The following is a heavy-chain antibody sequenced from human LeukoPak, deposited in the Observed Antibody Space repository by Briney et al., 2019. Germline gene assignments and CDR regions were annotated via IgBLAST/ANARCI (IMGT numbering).Heavy chain of an antibody. CDR2: NFASGTT. Sequence: SETLSLTCTVSGGSISNYYWSWIRKPAGKGLEWLGRNFASGTTHDNPSLKSRVTVSVDTSKNQFSLRLTSVTAADTAVYYCTRDPGHYGVDVWGQGTTVTVSS. J-gene: IGHJ6*02. CDR1: GGSISNYY. V-gene: IGHV4-4*07. CDR3: TRDPGHYGVDV.